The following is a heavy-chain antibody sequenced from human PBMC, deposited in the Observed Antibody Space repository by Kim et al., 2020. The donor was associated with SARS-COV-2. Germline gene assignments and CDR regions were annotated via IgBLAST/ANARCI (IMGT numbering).Heavy chain of an antibody. CDR1: GGSIISGGAY. Sequence: SETLSLTYSVSGGSIISGGAYWNWIRQHPGRGLEWIGYIYHTGSTYSNSSLKSRVTISVDTSKNQFSLRLASVTAADTAVDYCARGAVSSAGGDFWGQGT. CDR2: IYHTGST. J-gene: IGHJ4*02. V-gene: IGHV4-31*03. CDR3: ARGAVSSAGGDF. D-gene: IGHD3-16*01.